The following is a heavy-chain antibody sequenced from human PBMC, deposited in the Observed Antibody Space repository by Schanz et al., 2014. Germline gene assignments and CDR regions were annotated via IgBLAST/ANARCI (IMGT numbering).Heavy chain of an antibody. V-gene: IGHV3-21*06. CDR1: GFTFNNYG. J-gene: IGHJ5*02. CDR2: ISSSGSSI. Sequence: EVQLVESGGGLVKPGGSLRLSCAASGFTFNNYGMNWVRQAPGKGLEWVSSISSSGSSIYYADSVKGRFTISRDNANNSLFLRMNSLRAEDTAVYYCASDYNYFETEAPWGQGTLVTVSS. CDR3: ASDYNYFETEAP. D-gene: IGHD3-16*01.